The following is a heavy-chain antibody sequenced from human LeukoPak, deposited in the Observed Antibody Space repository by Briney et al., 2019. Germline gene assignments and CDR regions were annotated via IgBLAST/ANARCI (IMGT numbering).Heavy chain of an antibody. Sequence: SETLSLTCTVSGYSISSGYYWGWIRQPPGKGLEWIGSIYHSGSTYYNPSLKSRVTISVDTSKNQFSLKLSSVTAADTAVYYCARAPRITMIVVVITPPYFDYWGQGTLVTVSS. J-gene: IGHJ4*02. CDR2: IYHSGST. D-gene: IGHD3-22*01. CDR1: GYSISSGYY. V-gene: IGHV4-38-2*02. CDR3: ARAPRITMIVVVITPPYFDY.